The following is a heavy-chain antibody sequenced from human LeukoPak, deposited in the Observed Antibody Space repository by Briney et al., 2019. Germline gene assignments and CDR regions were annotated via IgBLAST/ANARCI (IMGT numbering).Heavy chain of an antibody. V-gene: IGHV3-48*03. CDR3: ASRALIEAGKGYYFDY. CDR1: GVTFSNYE. Sequence: GGSLRLSCAASGVTFSNYEMSWVRQAPGKGLEWLSYISSTATIIYYADSVKGRFTISRDNAKNSLYLQMNSLSAEDTAVYYCASRALIEAGKGYYFDYWGQGTLVTVSS. D-gene: IGHD6-13*01. CDR2: ISSTATII. J-gene: IGHJ4*02.